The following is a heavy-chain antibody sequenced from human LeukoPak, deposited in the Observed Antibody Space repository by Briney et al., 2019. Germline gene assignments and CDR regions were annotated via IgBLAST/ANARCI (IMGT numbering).Heavy chain of an antibody. CDR1: GFTFSSYA. J-gene: IGHJ4*02. Sequence: PGRSLRLSCAASGFTFSSYAMHWVRQAPGKGLEWVAVISYDGSNKYYADSVKGRFTISRDNSRNTLYLQMNSLRAEDTAGYYCARDHRGGVGSSRWFDYWGQGTLVTISS. D-gene: IGHD1-26*01. CDR2: ISYDGSNK. CDR3: ARDHRGGVGSSRWFDY. V-gene: IGHV3-30*04.